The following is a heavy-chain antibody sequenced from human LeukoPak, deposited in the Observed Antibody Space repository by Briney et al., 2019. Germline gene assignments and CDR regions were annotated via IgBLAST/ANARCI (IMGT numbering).Heavy chain of an antibody. D-gene: IGHD3-10*01. CDR1: GGSISTSSYY. J-gene: IGHJ5*02. CDR2: IFYSAST. V-gene: IGHV4-39*07. CDR3: AREPWFGEWCDL. Sequence: SDTLSLTCTVSGGSISTSSYYCAWVRQPPGKGLGWIVNIFYSASTHYSPSLKSRFTISLETSINPFSLKLNSVTAADTAVYYCAREPWFGEWCDLWGQGTRVSVSS.